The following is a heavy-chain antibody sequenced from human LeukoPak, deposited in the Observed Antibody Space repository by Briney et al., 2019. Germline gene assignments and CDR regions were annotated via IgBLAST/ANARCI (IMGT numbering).Heavy chain of an antibody. D-gene: IGHD1-26*01. CDR2: ITRSSNYI. Sequence: GGSLRLSCAASGFTFSSYSMNWVRQAPGKGLEWVSFITRSSNYIYYADSVKGRFTISRDNAKNSLYLQMNSLRAEDTAVYCCARDGGEWEQDYWGQGTLVTVSS. V-gene: IGHV3-21*01. J-gene: IGHJ4*02. CDR3: ARDGGEWEQDY. CDR1: GFTFSSYS.